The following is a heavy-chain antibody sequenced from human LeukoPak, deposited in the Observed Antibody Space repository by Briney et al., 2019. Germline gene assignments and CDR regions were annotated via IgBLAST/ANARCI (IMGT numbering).Heavy chain of an antibody. CDR3: ARGLRNYYGSGSYFEPFDY. D-gene: IGHD3-10*01. J-gene: IGHJ4*02. CDR2: IHHSGRT. CDR1: GGSFSGYY. Sequence: KPSETLSLTCAVYGGSFSGYYWSWIRQPPGKGLEWIGEIHHSGRTNYNPSRKSRVTISVDTSKNQLSLKLNSVTAADTDVYYCARGLRNYYGSGSYFEPFDYWGQGTLVTVSS. V-gene: IGHV4-34*01.